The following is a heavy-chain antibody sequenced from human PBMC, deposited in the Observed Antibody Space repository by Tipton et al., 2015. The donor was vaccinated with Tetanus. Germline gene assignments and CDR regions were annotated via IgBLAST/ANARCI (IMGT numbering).Heavy chain of an antibody. CDR3: ARDQGGGRVVRLNWFDP. Sequence: TPSLTCTVSGGSISSGGYFWNWIRQRPGKGPEWIGYIYYSGSTYYNPSLKSRVSMSVDTSKNQFSLNLSSVTAADTAMYYCARDQGGGRVVRLNWFDPWGQGTLVTVSS. J-gene: IGHJ5*02. CDR1: GGSISSGGYF. V-gene: IGHV4-31*03. D-gene: IGHD6-6*01. CDR2: IYYSGST.